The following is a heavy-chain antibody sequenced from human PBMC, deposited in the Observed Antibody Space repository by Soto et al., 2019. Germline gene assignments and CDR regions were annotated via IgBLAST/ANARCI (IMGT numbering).Heavy chain of an antibody. CDR2: ISYDGSNK. Sequence: GGSLRLSCAASGFTFSSYGMHWVRQAPGKGLKWVAVISYDGSNKYYADSVKGRFTISRDNSKNTLYLQMNSLRAEDTAVYYCAKDSSYDSSGYYYVGFPDYWGQGTLVTVSS. D-gene: IGHD3-22*01. J-gene: IGHJ4*02. V-gene: IGHV3-30*18. CDR3: AKDSSYDSSGYYYVGFPDY. CDR1: GFTFSSYG.